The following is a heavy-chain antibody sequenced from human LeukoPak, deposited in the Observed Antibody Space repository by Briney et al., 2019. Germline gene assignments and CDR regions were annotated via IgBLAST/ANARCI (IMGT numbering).Heavy chain of an antibody. CDR1: GDSISSDGYY. CDR2: IYYSGST. CDR3: ARLPSGSSWFDY. Sequence: TLSLTCTVSGDSISSDGYYWSWIRPYPGKGLEWIGYIYYSGSTYYNPSLKGRVSISLDTSKRHFSLRLSSVTAADTAVYYCARLPSGSSWFDYWGQGTLVTVSS. V-gene: IGHV4-31*03. D-gene: IGHD6-13*01. J-gene: IGHJ4*02.